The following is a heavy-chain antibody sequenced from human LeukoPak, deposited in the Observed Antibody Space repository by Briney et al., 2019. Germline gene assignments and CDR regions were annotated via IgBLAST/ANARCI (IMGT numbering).Heavy chain of an antibody. J-gene: IGHJ4*02. CDR1: GYSFTSYW. CDR2: IYPGDSDT. CDR3: ASSLGLYCSITSCYAFDY. D-gene: IGHD2-2*01. V-gene: IGHV5-51*01. Sequence: GESLKISCKGSGYSFTSYWIGWVRQMPGKGPEWMGIIYPGDSDTRYSPSFQGQVTISADKSISTAYLQWSSLKASDTAMYYCASSLGLYCSITSCYAFDYWGQGTLVTVSS.